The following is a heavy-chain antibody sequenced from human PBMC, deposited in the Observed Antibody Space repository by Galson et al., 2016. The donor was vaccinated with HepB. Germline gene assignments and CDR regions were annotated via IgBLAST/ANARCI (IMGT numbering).Heavy chain of an antibody. J-gene: IGHJ4*02. CDR1: GFTFSSYS. Sequence: SLRLSCAASGFTFSSYSMNWVRQAPGKGLEWVSTICGRCGDMDYADSVKGRFTISRDDSKNTLYLHMNSLRVEDTAIYYCAIDPSQWHDLLFGNWAQGTLVTVSA. CDR2: ICGRCGDM. D-gene: IGHD6-19*01. CDR3: AIDPSQWHDLLFGN. V-gene: IGHV3-21*04.